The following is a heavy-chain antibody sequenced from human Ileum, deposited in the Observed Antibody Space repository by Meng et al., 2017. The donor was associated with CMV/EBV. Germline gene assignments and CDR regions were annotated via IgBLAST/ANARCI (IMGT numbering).Heavy chain of an antibody. CDR3: ARDPGPILGYCSSTSCAPREYFQH. CDR1: GFTFSSYA. CDR2: ISGSGGST. Sequence: GESLKISCAASGFTFSSYAMSWVRQAPGKGLEWVSAISGSGGSTYYADSVKGRFTISRDNSKNTLYLQMNSLRAEDTAVYYCARDPGPILGYCSSTSCAPREYFQHWGQGTLVTVSS. J-gene: IGHJ1*01. D-gene: IGHD2-2*01. V-gene: IGHV3-23*01.